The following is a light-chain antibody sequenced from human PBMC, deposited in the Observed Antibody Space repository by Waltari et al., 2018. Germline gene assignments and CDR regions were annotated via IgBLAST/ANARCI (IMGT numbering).Light chain of an antibody. CDR2: PDT. CDR1: KLGNKS. V-gene: IGLV3-1*01. Sequence: SYELTQPPSVSVSPGQTATITCSGDKLGNKSASWYQQKPGQSPVVVIYPDTRRPSGIPERFSGSNSGNTATLTIRGTQALDEADYYCQAWDSSTYVFGTGTKVTVL. J-gene: IGLJ1*01. CDR3: QAWDSSTYV.